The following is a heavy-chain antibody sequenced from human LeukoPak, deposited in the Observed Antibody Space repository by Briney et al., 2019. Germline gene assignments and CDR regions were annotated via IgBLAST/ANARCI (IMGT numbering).Heavy chain of an antibody. J-gene: IGHJ6*02. V-gene: IGHV3-7*01. CDR1: RFTIGCYW. CDR3: ARGHYGLED. Sequence: GGSLRLSCAPSRFTIGCYWMSWVRQPPGKGLEWVASVNQDGSEKYLLDSVKGRFTTSKDNAKNSLYLQMNSLRAEDTAVYYCARGHYGLEDWGQGTTVTVS. CDR2: VNQDGSEK.